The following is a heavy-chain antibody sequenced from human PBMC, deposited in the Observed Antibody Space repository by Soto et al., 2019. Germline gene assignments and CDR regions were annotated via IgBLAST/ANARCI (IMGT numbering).Heavy chain of an antibody. CDR1: GFIFSRYS. J-gene: IGHJ4*02. V-gene: IGHV3-21*01. CDR3: ARGSAFIGLDY. D-gene: IGHD1-26*01. Sequence: GGSLRLSCAVSGFIFSRYSMNWVRQAPGKGLEWVSSIGTSGSYIYDTDSVKGRFTISRDNTKDSLYLQMNSLRAEDTAIYYCARGSAFIGLDYWGQGT. CDR2: IGTSGSYI.